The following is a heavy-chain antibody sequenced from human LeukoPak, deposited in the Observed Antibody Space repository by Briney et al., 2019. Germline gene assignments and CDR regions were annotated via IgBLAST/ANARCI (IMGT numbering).Heavy chain of an antibody. CDR3: ARGGGWDAYCYYGLDV. CDR1: GFTFSNAW. D-gene: IGHD6-19*01. J-gene: IGHJ6*02. V-gene: IGHV3-21*01. CDR2: ISSSSTYI. Sequence: GGSLRLSCAASGFTFSNAWMNWVRQAPGKGLEWISSISSSSTYIYYADSVKGRFTISRDNAKNSLYLQMNSLRVEDTALYYCARGGGWDAYCYYGLDVWGQGTTVTVSS.